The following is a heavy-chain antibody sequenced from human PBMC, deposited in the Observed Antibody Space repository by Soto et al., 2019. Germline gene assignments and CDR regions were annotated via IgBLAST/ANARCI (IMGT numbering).Heavy chain of an antibody. D-gene: IGHD3-10*01. CDR3: ARFQSNSGTRFYFDY. V-gene: IGHV3-11*05. CDR2: ISGGSDYI. Sequence: QVQLVESGGGLVKPGGSLRLSCEVSGFTFSRNYMTWIRQAPGKGLEWVSYISGGSDYIHYADSVKGRFTVSRDNAKQSLFLQMRSLRAEDTAVYYCARFQSNSGTRFYFDYWGQGALVTVSS. CDR1: GFTFSRNY. J-gene: IGHJ4*02.